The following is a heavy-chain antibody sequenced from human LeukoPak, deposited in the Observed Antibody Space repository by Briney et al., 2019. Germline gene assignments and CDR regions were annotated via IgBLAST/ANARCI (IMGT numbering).Heavy chain of an antibody. J-gene: IGHJ3*01. CDR3: SAFLRDDSFDL. D-gene: IGHD2/OR15-2a*01. CDR2: IRSKGKNYAT. Sequence: PGGSLRLSCAASGFIFSDSEINWVRQAAGKGLEWVGHIRSKGKNYATAYGAAVKGRFTISRDDSKNTAFLQMSSLTIDDTAMYYCSAFLRDDSFDLWGQGTMVIVSS. V-gene: IGHV3-73*01. CDR1: GFIFSDSE.